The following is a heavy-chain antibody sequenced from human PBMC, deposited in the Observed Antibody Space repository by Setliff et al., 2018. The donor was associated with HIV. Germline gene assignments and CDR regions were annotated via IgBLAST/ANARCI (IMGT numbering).Heavy chain of an antibody. CDR2: IYTSGSA. CDR1: GGSISSYY. Sequence: FTCTVSGGSISSYYWSWIRQPPGKGLEWIGYIYTSGSANYNPSLKSRVTISVDTSKNQFSLKLSSVTAADTAVYYCARDRTITIFGVVLSYMDVWGKGTTVTVSS. J-gene: IGHJ6*03. CDR3: ARDRTITIFGVVLSYMDV. D-gene: IGHD3-3*01. V-gene: IGHV4-4*08.